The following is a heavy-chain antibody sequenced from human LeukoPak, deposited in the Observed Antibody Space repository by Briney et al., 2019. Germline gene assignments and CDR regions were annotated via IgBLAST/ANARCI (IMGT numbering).Heavy chain of an antibody. J-gene: IGHJ6*03. CDR3: ARSGIYCSSTSCRDYYYYMDV. Sequence: SVKVSCKASGGTFSSYAISWARQAPGQGLEWMGGIIPIFGTANYAQKFQGRVTITADESTSTAYMELSSLRSEDTAVYYCARSGIYCSSTSCRDYYYYMDVWGKGTTVTISS. CDR2: IIPIFGTA. V-gene: IGHV1-69*13. D-gene: IGHD2-2*01. CDR1: GGTFSSYA.